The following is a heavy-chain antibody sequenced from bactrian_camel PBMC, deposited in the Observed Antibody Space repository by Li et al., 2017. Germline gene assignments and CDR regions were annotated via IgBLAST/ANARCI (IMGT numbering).Heavy chain of an antibody. D-gene: IGHD2*01. CDR3: AAFCSGGYWSFKY. J-gene: IGHJ4*01. CDR1: EDTSGHC. CDR2: SYPGAGPERDT. Sequence: HVQLVESGGGSVQAGGSLVLSCSASEDTSGHCMGWFRQVPGKAREAVASSYPGAGPERDTFIADSVKGRFTISRDNAKNTVYLQMNSLKPEDTAMYCCAAFCSGGYWSFKYWGQGTQVTVS. V-gene: IGHV3S45*01.